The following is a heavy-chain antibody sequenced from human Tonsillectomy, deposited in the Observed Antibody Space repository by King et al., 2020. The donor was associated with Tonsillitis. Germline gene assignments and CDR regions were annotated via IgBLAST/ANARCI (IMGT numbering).Heavy chain of an antibody. D-gene: IGHD5-12*01. V-gene: IGHV3-74*01. CDR3: ARDRLYSDYASDPLDY. Sequence: VQLVESGGGLVQPGGSLRLSCAASGFTFSNYWMHWVRQAPGKGLVWISRITGDGSNPSYADSVKGRFAISRDNENTVYLQMNSLRAEDTAVYYNARDRLYSDYASDPLDYWGQGTLVTVSS. J-gene: IGHJ4*02. CDR2: ITGDGSNP. CDR1: GFTFSNYW.